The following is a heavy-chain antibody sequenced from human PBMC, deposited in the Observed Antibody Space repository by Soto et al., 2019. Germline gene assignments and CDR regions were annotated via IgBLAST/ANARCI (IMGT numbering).Heavy chain of an antibody. Sequence: ESLKISCEGSGYNFATYWIAWVSQQPGKGLELMGMVYPSDSDTRFSPSFQGRVTISADTSVNTAYLQWDSLQTSDTAIYFCARKNTGFSWFDPWGQGTLVTVS. J-gene: IGHJ5*02. CDR3: ARKNTGFSWFDP. CDR2: VYPSDSDT. D-gene: IGHD5-12*01. CDR1: GYNFATYW. V-gene: IGHV5-51*01.